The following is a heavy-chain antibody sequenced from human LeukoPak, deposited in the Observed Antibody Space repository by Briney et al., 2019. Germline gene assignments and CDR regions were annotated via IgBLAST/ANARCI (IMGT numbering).Heavy chain of an antibody. Sequence: GGSLRLSCTASGFTFSSYEMIWVRQAPGKGLEWVSFISSGGGTTYYADSVKGRFTISRGNAGKSLYLEMNNLRAEDTAFYYCARDALINGAFDIWGQGTMVTVSS. CDR3: ARDALINGAFDI. V-gene: IGHV3-48*03. CDR1: GFTFSSYE. CDR2: ISSGGGTT. J-gene: IGHJ3*02. D-gene: IGHD2-8*01.